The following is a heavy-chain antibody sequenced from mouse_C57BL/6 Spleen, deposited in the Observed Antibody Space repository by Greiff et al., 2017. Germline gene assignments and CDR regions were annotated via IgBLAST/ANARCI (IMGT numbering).Heavy chain of an antibody. J-gene: IGHJ3*01. CDR2: ISSGGDYI. V-gene: IGHV5-9-1*02. D-gene: IGHD3-1*01. CDR3: TRDRDGMAY. Sequence: DVQLVESGEGLVKPGGSLKLSCAASGFTFSSYAMSWVRQTPETRLEWVAYISSGGDYIYYADTVKGRFTISRDNARNTLYLQMSSLKSEDTAMYYCTRDRDGMAYWGQGTLVTVSA. CDR1: GFTFSSYA.